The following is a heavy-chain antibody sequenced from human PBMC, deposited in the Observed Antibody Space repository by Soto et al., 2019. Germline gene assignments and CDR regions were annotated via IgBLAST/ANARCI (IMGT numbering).Heavy chain of an antibody. V-gene: IGHV4-39*01. CDR1: GGSISSSSYY. D-gene: IGHD1-1*01. J-gene: IGHJ4*02. CDR3: ARHGLGELWNGGPHYFDL. CDR2: IYYTGST. Sequence: SETLSLTCTVSGGSISSSSYYWGWIRQPPGKGLEWIGYIYYTGSTNYNPSLKSRVTISVDTSKDQFSLTLSSVTAADTAVYFCARHGLGELWNGGPHYFDLWGQGTLVTVSS.